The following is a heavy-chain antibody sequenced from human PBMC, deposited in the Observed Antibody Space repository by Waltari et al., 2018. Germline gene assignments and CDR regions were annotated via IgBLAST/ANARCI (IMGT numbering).Heavy chain of an antibody. CDR3: ATPQGPHSSGYRTFDY. J-gene: IGHJ4*02. V-gene: IGHV1-24*01. CDR1: GYTLTELS. D-gene: IGHD3-22*01. Sequence: QVQLVQSGAEVKKPGTSVKVSCKVSGYTLTELSMHWVRQAPGKGLEWMGGFDTEDGETSYAQKFKGRVTMTEDTYTDTAYMELSSLRSEDTAVYYCATPQGPHSSGYRTFDYWGQGTLVTVSS. CDR2: FDTEDGET.